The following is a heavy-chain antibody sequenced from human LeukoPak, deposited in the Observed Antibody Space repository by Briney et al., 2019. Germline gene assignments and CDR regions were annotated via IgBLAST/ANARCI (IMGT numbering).Heavy chain of an antibody. CDR2: IYYSGST. CDR3: ARLSPVDRGSFDY. V-gene: IGHV4-39*01. D-gene: IGHD6-19*01. Sequence: SETLSLTCTVSGGSISSSSYYWGWIRQPQGKGLEWIGSIYYSGSTYYNPSLKSRVTISVDTSKNQYSLKLSSVTAADTAVYYCARLSPVDRGSFDYWGQGTLVTVSS. CDR1: GGSISSSSYY. J-gene: IGHJ4*02.